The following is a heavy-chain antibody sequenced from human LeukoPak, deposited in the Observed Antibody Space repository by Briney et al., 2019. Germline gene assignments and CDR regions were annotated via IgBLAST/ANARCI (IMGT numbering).Heavy chain of an antibody. Sequence: ASVKVSCKASGYTFTSYDINWVRQATGQGLEWMGWMNPNSGNTGYAQKFQGRVTITRNTSISTAYMELSSLRSEDTAVYYCARESKGGGSYTYWGQGTLVTVSS. J-gene: IGHJ4*02. CDR3: ARESKGGGSYTY. CDR1: GYTFTSYD. D-gene: IGHD1-26*01. V-gene: IGHV1-8*03. CDR2: MNPNSGNT.